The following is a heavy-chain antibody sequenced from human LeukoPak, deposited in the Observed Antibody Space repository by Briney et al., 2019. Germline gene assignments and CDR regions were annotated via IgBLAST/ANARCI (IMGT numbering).Heavy chain of an antibody. Sequence: SETLSLTCAVYGGSFSGYYWSWIRQPPGKGLEWIGYIYYSGSTNYNPSLKSRVTISVDTSKNQFSLKLSSVTAADTAVYYCARLDRSSWHVDYWGQGTLVTVSS. D-gene: IGHD6-13*01. CDR2: IYYSGST. V-gene: IGHV4-59*08. CDR3: ARLDRSSWHVDY. J-gene: IGHJ4*02. CDR1: GGSFSGYY.